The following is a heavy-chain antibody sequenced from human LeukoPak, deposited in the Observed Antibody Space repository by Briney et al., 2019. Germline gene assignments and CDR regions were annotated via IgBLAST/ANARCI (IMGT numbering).Heavy chain of an antibody. CDR2: ISSSSSYI. D-gene: IGHD3-22*01. CDR3: AREGFMIVVVSYMDV. Sequence: PGGSLRLSCAASGFTFSSYSMNWVRQAPGKGLEWVSSISSSSSYIYYADSVKGRFTISRDNSKNTLYLQMNSLRAEDTAVYYCAREGFMIVVVSYMDVWGKGTTVTVSS. J-gene: IGHJ6*03. CDR1: GFTFSSYS. V-gene: IGHV3-21*01.